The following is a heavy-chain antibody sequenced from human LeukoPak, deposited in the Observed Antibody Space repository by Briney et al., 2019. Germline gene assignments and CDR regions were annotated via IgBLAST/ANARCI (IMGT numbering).Heavy chain of an antibody. D-gene: IGHD2-2*01. J-gene: IGHJ5*02. Sequence: ASVKVSCKASGYTFTGYYMHWVRQAPGQGLEWMGWINPNSGGTNYAQKFQGRVTMTRDTSISTAYMELSSLRSEDTAVYYCARGSRVPAARVRWFDPWGQGTLVTVSS. CDR2: INPNSGGT. CDR3: ARGSRVPAARVRWFDP. V-gene: IGHV1-2*02. CDR1: GYTFTGYY.